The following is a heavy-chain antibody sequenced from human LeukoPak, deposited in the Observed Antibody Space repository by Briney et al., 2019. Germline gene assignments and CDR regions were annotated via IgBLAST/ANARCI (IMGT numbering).Heavy chain of an antibody. CDR3: ARYGRGSSGEFDY. Sequence: ASVKVSCKASGGTFSSYAISWVRQAPGQGLEWMGGIIPIFGTANYAQKFQGRVTITADKSTSTAYMELSSLRSEDTAVYYCARYGRGSSGEFDYWGQGTLVTVSS. CDR1: GGTFSSYA. V-gene: IGHV1-69*06. CDR2: IIPIFGTA. J-gene: IGHJ4*02. D-gene: IGHD3-22*01.